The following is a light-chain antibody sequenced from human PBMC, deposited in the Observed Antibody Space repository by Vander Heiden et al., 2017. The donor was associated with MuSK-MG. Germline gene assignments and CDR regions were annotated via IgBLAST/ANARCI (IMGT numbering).Light chain of an antibody. CDR2: AAS. CDR1: QSISAY. V-gene: IGKV1-39*01. Sequence: DIQMTQSPSSLSASEGDRVTITCRASQSISAYLNWYQQKPGKAPKVLIYAASSLQSGVPSRFSGSGSGTDFTLTISRLQPEDFATYYCHQSDSTPFAFGQGTKMEIK. CDR3: HQSDSTPFA. J-gene: IGKJ2*01.